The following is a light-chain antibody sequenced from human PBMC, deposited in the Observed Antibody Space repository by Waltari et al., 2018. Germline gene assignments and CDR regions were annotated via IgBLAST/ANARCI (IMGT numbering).Light chain of an antibody. V-gene: IGKV3-15*01. CDR2: GAS. CDR1: QRVSSN. J-gene: IGKJ4*01. CDR3: QQYNNWPLT. Sequence: EIVMTQSPATLSVSPGERATLSCRASQRVSSNLAWYQQKPGPAPRLLIYGASTRATGTPARFSGSGSGKESTLTISSMQSEDFAVYYCQQYNNWPLTFGGGTKVEIK.